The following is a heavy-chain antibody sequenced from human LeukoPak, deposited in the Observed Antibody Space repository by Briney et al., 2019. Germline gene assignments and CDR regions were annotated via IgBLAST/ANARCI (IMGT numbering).Heavy chain of an antibody. CDR2: IIPIFGTA. J-gene: IGHJ4*02. CDR3: ARDRWGMYYFDY. D-gene: IGHD4-23*01. V-gene: IGHV1-69*13. CDR1: GGTFSSYA. Sequence: SVKVSCKASGGTFSSYAISWVRQAPGQGLEWMGGIIPIFGTANYAQNFQGRVTITADESTSTAYMELSSLRSEDTAVYYCARDRWGMYYFDYWGQGTLVTVSS.